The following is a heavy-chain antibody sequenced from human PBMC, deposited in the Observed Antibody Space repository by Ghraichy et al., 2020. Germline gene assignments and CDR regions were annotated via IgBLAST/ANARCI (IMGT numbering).Heavy chain of an antibody. J-gene: IGHJ4*02. CDR1: GGSISSYY. Sequence: SQTLSLTCTVSGGSISSYYWSWIRQPPGKGLEWIGYIYYSGSTNYNPSLKSRVTISVDTSKNQFSLKLSSVTAADTAVYYCARVDGYSSGWYAFDYWGQGTLVTVSS. CDR3: ARVDGYSSGWYAFDY. D-gene: IGHD6-19*01. V-gene: IGHV4-59*01. CDR2: IYYSGST.